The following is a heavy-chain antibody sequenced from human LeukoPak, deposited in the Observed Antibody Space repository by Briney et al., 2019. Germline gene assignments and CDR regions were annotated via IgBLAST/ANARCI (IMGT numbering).Heavy chain of an antibody. CDR3: ARDRLIFWSGGLNDAFDI. J-gene: IGHJ3*02. Sequence: GGSLRLSCAASGFTFSSYAMHWVRQAPGKGLEWVAVISYDGSNKYYADSVKGRFTISRDNSKNTLYLQMNSLRAEDTAVYYCARDRLIFWSGGLNDAFDIWGQGTMVTVSS. CDR1: GFTFSSYA. D-gene: IGHD3-3*01. V-gene: IGHV3-30-3*01. CDR2: ISYDGSNK.